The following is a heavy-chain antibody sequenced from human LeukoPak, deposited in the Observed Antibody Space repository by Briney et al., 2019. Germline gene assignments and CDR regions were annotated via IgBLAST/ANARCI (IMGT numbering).Heavy chain of an antibody. Sequence: QPGRSLRLSCAASGFTFSSYAMHWVRQAPGKGLEWVAVISHDGRTEFYADSVKGRFTISRDSSKNTLFLQMNSLRTEDTAVYFCAKDNPLRERARRAIDSGTRYYYYGMDVWGQGTTVTVSS. CDR3: AKDNPLRERARRAIDSGTRYYYYGMDV. V-gene: IGHV3-30*04. CDR1: GFTFSSYA. CDR2: ISHDGRTE. D-gene: IGHD3-10*01. J-gene: IGHJ6*02.